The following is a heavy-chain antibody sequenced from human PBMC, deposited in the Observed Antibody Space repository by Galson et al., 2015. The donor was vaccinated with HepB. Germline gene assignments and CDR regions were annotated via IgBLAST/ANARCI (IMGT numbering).Heavy chain of an antibody. V-gene: IGHV3-7*03. CDR2: IKQDGGEK. CDR1: GFIFSSYR. J-gene: IGHJ4*02. D-gene: IGHD3-22*01. CDR3: ARTWGYYYESSGYFSY. Sequence: SLRLSCAASGFIFSSYRMSWVRQAPGKGLEWVANIKQDGGEKYYVDSVKGRFTISRDNAKKSLYLQMNSLRAEDTAVYYCARTWGYYYESSGYFSYWGQGTLVTVSS.